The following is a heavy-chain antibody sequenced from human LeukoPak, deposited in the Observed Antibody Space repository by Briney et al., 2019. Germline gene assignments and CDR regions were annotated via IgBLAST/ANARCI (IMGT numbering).Heavy chain of an antibody. D-gene: IGHD2-2*02. Sequence: PSETLSLTCTVSGYSITSGYNWAWIRQPPGKVLEWIGSIYHSGSAYYNPSLKSRVTILVDTSKNQFSLKLSSVTAADTAVYYCVRYCSSTTCYTRAVDYWGQGTLVTVSS. J-gene: IGHJ4*02. CDR3: VRYCSSTTCYTRAVDY. V-gene: IGHV4-38-2*02. CDR1: GYSITSGYN. CDR2: IYHSGSA.